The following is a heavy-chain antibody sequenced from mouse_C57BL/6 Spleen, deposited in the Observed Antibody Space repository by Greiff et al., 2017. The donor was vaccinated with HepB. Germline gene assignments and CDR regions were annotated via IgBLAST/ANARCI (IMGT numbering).Heavy chain of an antibody. CDR3: TRERGLYYDYGGAMDY. CDR1: GFTFSSYA. CDR2: ISSGGDYI. Sequence: EVKLMESGEGLVKPGGSLKLSCAASGFTFSSYAMSWVRQTPEKRLEWVAYISSGGDYIYYADTVKGRFTISRDNARNTLYLQMSSLKSEDTAMYYCTRERGLYYDYGGAMDYWGQGTSVTVSS. V-gene: IGHV5-9-1*02. D-gene: IGHD2-4*01. J-gene: IGHJ4*01.